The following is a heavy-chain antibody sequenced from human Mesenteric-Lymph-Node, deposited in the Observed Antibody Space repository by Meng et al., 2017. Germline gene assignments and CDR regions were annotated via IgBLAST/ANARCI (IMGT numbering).Heavy chain of an antibody. CDR2: ISSSSSYI. J-gene: IGHJ4*02. Sequence: VRVGGSGGGLGRPGGSLRLSCAASGFTVSSNYMSWVRTAPGKGLEWVSSISSSSSYIYYADSVKGRFTISRDNAKNSLYLQMNSLRAEDTAVYYCARATSYYYDSSGRDYWGQGTLVTVSS. CDR3: ARATSYYYDSSGRDY. D-gene: IGHD3-22*01. CDR1: GFTVSSNY. V-gene: IGHV3-21*01.